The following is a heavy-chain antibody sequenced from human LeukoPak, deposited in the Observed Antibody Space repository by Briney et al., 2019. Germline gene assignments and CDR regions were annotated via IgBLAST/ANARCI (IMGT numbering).Heavy chain of an antibody. CDR1: GGTFSSYA. CDR2: IIPIFGTA. D-gene: IGHD2-21*01. V-gene: IGHV1-69*13. Sequence: SVKVSCKASGGTFSSYAISWVRQAPGQGLEWMGGIIPIFGTANYAQKFQGRVTITADESTSTAYMELSSLRSEDTAVYYCARRRLGSLNWFDPWGQGTLVTVSS. J-gene: IGHJ5*02. CDR3: ARRRLGSLNWFDP.